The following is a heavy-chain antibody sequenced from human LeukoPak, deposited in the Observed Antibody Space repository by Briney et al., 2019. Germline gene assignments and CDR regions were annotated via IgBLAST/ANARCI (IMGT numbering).Heavy chain of an antibody. J-gene: IGHJ4*02. CDR3: ARATSSLGFDY. V-gene: IGHV1-69*05. CDR2: IIPIFGTA. Sequence: GASVKVSCKASGGTFSSYAISWVRQAPGQGLEWMGGIIPIFGTANYAQKLQGRVTMTTDTSTSTAYMELRSLRSDDTAVYYCARATSSLGFDYWGQGTLVTVSS. CDR1: GGTFSSYA. D-gene: IGHD2-2*01.